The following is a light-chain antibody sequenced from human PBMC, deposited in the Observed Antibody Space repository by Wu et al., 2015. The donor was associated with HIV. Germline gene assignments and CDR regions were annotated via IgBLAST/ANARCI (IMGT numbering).Light chain of an antibody. Sequence: EIVMTQSPAALSMSPGERATLSCRSSQSIGRKLAWYQQKPGQAPRLVIHSASTRASQIPARFSGSGSGTEFALTISSLQSEDFAVYYCQQYNNWLLLTFGGGTKVEIK. V-gene: IGKV3-15*01. CDR1: QSIGRK. CDR3: QQYNNWLLLT. J-gene: IGKJ4*01. CDR2: SAS.